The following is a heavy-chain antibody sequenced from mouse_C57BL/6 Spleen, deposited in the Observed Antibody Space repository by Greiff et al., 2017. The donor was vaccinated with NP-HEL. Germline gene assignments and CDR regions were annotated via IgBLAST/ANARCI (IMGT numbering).Heavy chain of an antibody. CDR2: INPSSGYT. Sequence: VQLQQSGAELAKPGASVKLSCKASGYTFTSYWMHWVKQRPGQGLEWIGYINPSSGYTKYNQKFKDKATLTADKSSSTAYMQLSSLTYEDSAVYYCARCPLPHYYGSSEGYFDVWGTGTTVTVSS. V-gene: IGHV1-7*01. D-gene: IGHD1-1*01. CDR3: ARCPLPHYYGSSEGYFDV. CDR1: GYTFTSYW. J-gene: IGHJ1*03.